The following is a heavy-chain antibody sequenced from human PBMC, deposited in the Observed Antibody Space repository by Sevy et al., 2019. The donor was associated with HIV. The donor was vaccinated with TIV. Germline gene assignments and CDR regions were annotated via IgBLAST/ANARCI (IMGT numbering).Heavy chain of an antibody. V-gene: IGHV1-24*01. D-gene: IGHD3-3*01. Sequence: ASVKVSCKVSGYTVTKLPMHWVRQAPRKGLEWMGGFDPEDGETIYAQKFQGRVTMTEDTSTDTAYMELSSLRSDDTAVYYCARDKSVQVIFGVVRYNYGMDVWGQGTTVTVSS. CDR1: GYTVTKLP. CDR3: ARDKSVQVIFGVVRYNYGMDV. J-gene: IGHJ6*02. CDR2: FDPEDGET.